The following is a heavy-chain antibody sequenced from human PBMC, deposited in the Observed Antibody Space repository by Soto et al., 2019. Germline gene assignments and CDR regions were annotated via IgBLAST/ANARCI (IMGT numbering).Heavy chain of an antibody. D-gene: IGHD3-10*01. CDR2: IWYEGTTK. Sequence: GGSLRLSCVASGFTLSNYGMHWVRQAPGKGLEWIALIWYEGTTKYSTDSMKGRFSISRDQSKSTLYLQVNSLRAEDTATYYCARDVGSSGSSRWRDSWGQGTLVTVS. CDR3: ARDVGSSGSSRWRDS. CDR1: GFTLSNYG. V-gene: IGHV3-33*01. J-gene: IGHJ5*01.